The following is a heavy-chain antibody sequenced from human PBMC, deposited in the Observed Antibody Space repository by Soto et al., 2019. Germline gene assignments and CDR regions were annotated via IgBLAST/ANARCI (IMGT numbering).Heavy chain of an antibody. CDR2: ISTYTGNT. V-gene: IGHV1-18*01. Sequence: QVQLVQSGPELKKPGAAVRVSCKASGYTFDSYGLSWVRQAPGQGLEWMGWISTYTGNTDYPQRFQGRVTMDTDTATSTAYWDLRSLTSDDTAVCYCVRDVAVSSGSFGGYWGQGTLVTVSS. CDR1: GYTFDSYG. J-gene: IGHJ4*02. D-gene: IGHD3-10*01. CDR3: VRDVAVSSGSFGGY.